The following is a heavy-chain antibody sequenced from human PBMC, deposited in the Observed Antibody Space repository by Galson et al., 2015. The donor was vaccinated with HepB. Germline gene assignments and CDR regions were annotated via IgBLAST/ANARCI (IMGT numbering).Heavy chain of an antibody. CDR1: GYAISSGGFY. D-gene: IGHD2/OR15-2a*01. Sequence: TPSLTCTVSGYAISSGGFYWSWIRQRPGKGLGWLGYISHTGGTYYNPSLGGRLTLSVDRWKNQVSLRLKSLTAADTAIYSCARPEEPTTLGVGGLLFDPWAREPWSSSPQ. J-gene: IGHJ5*02. V-gene: IGHV4-31*03. CDR2: ISHTGGT. CDR3: ARPEEPTTLGVGGLLFDP.